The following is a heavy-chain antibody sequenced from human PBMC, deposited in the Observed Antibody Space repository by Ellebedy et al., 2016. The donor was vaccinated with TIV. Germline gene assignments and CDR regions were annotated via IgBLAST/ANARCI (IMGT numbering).Heavy chain of an antibody. V-gene: IGHV3-13*01. Sequence: PGGSLRLSCAASAFTFSSYDMHWVRQGSGNGLEWVSSIGAAGDTYYAGFVKGRVAISRENAKNSLYLQLNNVRVGDTAVYYCAQATAGFDYWGQGTLVTVSS. CDR1: AFTFSSYD. CDR3: AQATAGFDY. D-gene: IGHD1-14*01. J-gene: IGHJ4*02. CDR2: IGAAGDT.